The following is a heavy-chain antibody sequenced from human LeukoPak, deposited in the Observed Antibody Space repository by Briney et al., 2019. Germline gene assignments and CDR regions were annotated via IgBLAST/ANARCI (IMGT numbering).Heavy chain of an antibody. J-gene: IGHJ3*02. CDR3: ARLGSYGAFDI. CDR1: GGSISSSSYY. Sequence: SETLSLTCTVSGGSISSSSYYWGWIRQPPGKGLEWIGSIYYSGSTYYNPSLKSRVTISVDTSKNQFSLKLSSVTAADTAVYYCARLGSYGAFDIWSQGTMVTVSS. D-gene: IGHD1-26*01. V-gene: IGHV4-39*07. CDR2: IYYSGST.